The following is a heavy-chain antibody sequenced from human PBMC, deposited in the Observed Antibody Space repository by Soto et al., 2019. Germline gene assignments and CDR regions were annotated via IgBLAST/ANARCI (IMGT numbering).Heavy chain of an antibody. CDR2: IYSGGST. J-gene: IGHJ4*02. V-gene: IGHV3-66*01. CDR1: GFTVSSNY. Sequence: GGSLRLSCAASGFTVSSNYMSWVRQAPGKGLEWASVIYSGGSTYYADSVKGRFTISRDNSKNTLYLQMNSLRAEDTAVYYCARDPGRSYGPDWGQGTLVTVSS. D-gene: IGHD1-26*01. CDR3: ARDPGRSYGPD.